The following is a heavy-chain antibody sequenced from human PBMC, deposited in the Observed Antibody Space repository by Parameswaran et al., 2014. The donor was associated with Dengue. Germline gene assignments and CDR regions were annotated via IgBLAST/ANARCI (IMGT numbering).Heavy chain of an antibody. D-gene: IGHD6-25*01. V-gene: IGHV3-33*01. CDR2: IWYDGSNK. CDR3: AREGGNTPFDAFDI. Sequence: WIRQPPGKGLEWVAVIWYDGSNKYYADSVKGRFTISRDNSKNTLYLQMNSLRAEDTAVYYCAREGGNTPFDAFDIWGQGTMVTVSS. J-gene: IGHJ3*02.